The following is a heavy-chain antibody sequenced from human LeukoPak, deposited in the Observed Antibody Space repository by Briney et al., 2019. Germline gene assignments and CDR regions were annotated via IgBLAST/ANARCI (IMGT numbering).Heavy chain of an antibody. CDR2: IIPIFGTA. CDR1: GGTFSSYA. Sequence: SVKVSCKASGGTFSSYAISWVRQAPGQGLEWMGGIIPIFGTANYAQKFQGRVTITTDESTSTAYMELSSLRSEDTAVYYCASVLLAYCGGDWGCWFDPWGQGTLVTVSS. CDR3: ASVLLAYCGGDWGCWFDP. V-gene: IGHV1-69*05. D-gene: IGHD2-21*02. J-gene: IGHJ5*02.